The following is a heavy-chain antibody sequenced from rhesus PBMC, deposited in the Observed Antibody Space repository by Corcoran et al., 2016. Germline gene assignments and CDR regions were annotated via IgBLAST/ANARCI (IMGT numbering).Heavy chain of an antibody. CDR2: IYGSSRGT. CDR3: VRRGGV. CDR1: GGSLSDSYW. V-gene: IGHV4S10*01. Sequence: QVQLQESGPGVVKPSETLSLTCAVSGGSLSDSYWWSWIRQPPGKGLEWIGYIYGSSRGTNYNPSLKSRVTISKDTSKNQFSLKLSSVTAADTAVYYCVRRGGVWGRGVLVTVSS. J-gene: IGHJ5-2*02.